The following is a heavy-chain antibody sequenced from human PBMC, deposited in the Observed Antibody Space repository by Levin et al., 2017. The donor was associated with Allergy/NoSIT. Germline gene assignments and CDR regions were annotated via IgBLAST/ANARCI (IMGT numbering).Heavy chain of an antibody. Sequence: SVKVSCKASGGTFSSYAISWVRQAPGQGLEWMGGIIPIFGTANYAQKFQGRVTITADESTSTAYMELSSLRSEDTAVYYCAGVSWFGADYYGMDVWGQGTTVTVSS. CDR1: GGTFSSYA. J-gene: IGHJ6*02. CDR3: AGVSWFGADYYGMDV. V-gene: IGHV1-69*13. CDR2: IIPIFGTA. D-gene: IGHD3-10*01.